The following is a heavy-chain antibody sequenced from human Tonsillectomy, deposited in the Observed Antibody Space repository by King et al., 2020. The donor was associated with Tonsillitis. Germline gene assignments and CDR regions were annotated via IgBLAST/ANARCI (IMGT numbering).Heavy chain of an antibody. CDR3: ARAPSAAPRSYYYYGMDV. J-gene: IGHJ6*02. CDR2: IWDEGSNK. V-gene: IGHV3-33*01. CDR1: GFTFSSYG. Sequence: VQLVESGGGVVQPGRSLRLSCAASGFTFSSYGMHWVGQAPGKGLEWVAVILDEGSNIWDEGSNKYNADSLKGRFTISRGNSKNTLYLQMNILIAEDTAVYYGARAPSAAPRSYYYYGMDVWGQGTTVTVSS. D-gene: IGHD2-2*01.